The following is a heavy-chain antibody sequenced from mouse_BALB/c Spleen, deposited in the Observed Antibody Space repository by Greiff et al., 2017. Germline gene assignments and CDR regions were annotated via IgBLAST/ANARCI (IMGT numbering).Heavy chain of an antibody. D-gene: IGHD1-1*01. CDR1: GFTFSSFG. CDR3: ARSGRDYFDY. V-gene: IGHV5-17*02. CDR2: ISSGSSTI. Sequence: EVQGVESGGGLVQPGGSRKLSCAASGFTFSSFGMHWVRQAPEKGLEWVAYISSGSSTIYYADTVKGRFTISRDNPKNTLFLQMTSLRSEDTAMYYCARSGRDYFDYWGQGTTLTVSS. J-gene: IGHJ2*01.